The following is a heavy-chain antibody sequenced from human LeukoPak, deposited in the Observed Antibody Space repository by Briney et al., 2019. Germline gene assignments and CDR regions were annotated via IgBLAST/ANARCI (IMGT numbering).Heavy chain of an antibody. D-gene: IGHD4-23*01. Sequence: PGGSLRLSCAASGFTFSSYAMSWVRQAPGRGLEWVSATSGSGGSTYYADSVKGRFTISRDNSKNTLRLQMNSLRDEDTAVYYCAKRVQGNTGPFHCWGQGTLASVSS. V-gene: IGHV3-23*01. CDR1: GFTFSSYA. J-gene: IGHJ4*02. CDR3: AKRVQGNTGPFHC. CDR2: TSGSGGST.